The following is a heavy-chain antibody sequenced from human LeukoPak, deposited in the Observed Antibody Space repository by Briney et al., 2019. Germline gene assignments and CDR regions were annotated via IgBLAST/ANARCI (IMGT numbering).Heavy chain of an antibody. CDR1: GFTFSSYA. J-gene: IGHJ5*02. CDR2: MGGSGGST. D-gene: IGHD6-6*01. V-gene: IGHV3-23*01. Sequence: GGSLRLSCAASGFTFSSYAMSWVRQAPGKGLEWVSAMGGSGGSTYYADSVKGRFTISRDNSKTTLYLQMNSLRAEDTAVYYCAKDDARIGSSSSWFDPWGQGTLVTVPS. CDR3: AKDDARIGSSSSWFDP.